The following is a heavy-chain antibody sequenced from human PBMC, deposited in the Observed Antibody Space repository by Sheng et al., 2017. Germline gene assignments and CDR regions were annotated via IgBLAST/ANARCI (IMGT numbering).Heavy chain of an antibody. J-gene: IGHJ4*02. CDR2: ISGSGGFT. Sequence: EVQLLESGGGLVQPGGSLRLSCAASGFTFSNYAMTWVRQAPGKGLEWVSGISGSGGFTYQADSVKGRFTVSRDNSKNTVYLQMNSLRLEDTAVYYCAKARPLYTDYFDYWGQGTLVTVSS. V-gene: IGHV3-23*01. D-gene: IGHD3-16*01. CDR3: AKARPLYTDYFDY. CDR1: GFTFSNYA.